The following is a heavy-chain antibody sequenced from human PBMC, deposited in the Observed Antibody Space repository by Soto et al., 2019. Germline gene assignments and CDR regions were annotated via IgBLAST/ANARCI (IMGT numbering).Heavy chain of an antibody. D-gene: IGHD3-22*01. Sequence: GGSLRLSCAASGFTFSSYGMHWVRQAPGKGLEWVAVISYDGSNKYYADSVKGRFTISRDNSKNTLYLQMNSLRAEDTAVYYCAKEGYYDSSGYFDYWGQGTLVTAPQ. J-gene: IGHJ4*02. CDR3: AKEGYYDSSGYFDY. CDR1: GFTFSSYG. V-gene: IGHV3-30*18. CDR2: ISYDGSNK.